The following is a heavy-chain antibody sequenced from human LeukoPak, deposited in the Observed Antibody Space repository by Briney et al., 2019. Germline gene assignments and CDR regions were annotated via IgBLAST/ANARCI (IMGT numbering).Heavy chain of an antibody. D-gene: IGHD5-18*01. CDR1: GFTFSVYS. Sequence: GGSLRLSCAASGFTFSVYSMDWVRQAPGKGLEWVSSISNGSTYIYYADSVKGRFTISRDDARGSLFLKMNSLRAEDTAVYYWARANTNGYTYGNFDYWGQGALVTVSS. CDR2: ISNGSTYI. CDR3: ARANTNGYTYGNFDY. V-gene: IGHV3-21*01. J-gene: IGHJ4*02.